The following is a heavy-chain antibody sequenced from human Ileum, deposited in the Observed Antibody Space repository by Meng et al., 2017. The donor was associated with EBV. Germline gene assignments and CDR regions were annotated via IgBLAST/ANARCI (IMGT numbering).Heavy chain of an antibody. CDR2: ISRSGSS. J-gene: IGHJ4*02. V-gene: IGHV4-39*07. D-gene: IGHD3-10*01. CDR3: ARDPAYPRGLFDS. Sequence: QRQLQESGPGLVKPSETLSLTCSVSGDSISNSDHYWNWIRRSPGKGLEWIASISRSGSSYFDPSLKSRVSLSLDTSKNQFSLKLSSVTAADTALYYCARDPAYPRGLFDSWGQGILVTVSS. CDR1: GDSISNSDHY.